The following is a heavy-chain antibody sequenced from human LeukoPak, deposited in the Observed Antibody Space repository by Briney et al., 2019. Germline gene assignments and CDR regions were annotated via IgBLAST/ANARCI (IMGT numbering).Heavy chain of an antibody. D-gene: IGHD5-18*01. V-gene: IGHV4-34*01. CDR3: ARGVIWIQLWLQREGSWFDP. Sequence: SETLSLTCAVYGGSFSGYYWSWIRQPPGKGLEWIGEINHSGSTNCNPSLKSRVTISVDTSKNQFSLKLSSVTAADTAVYYCARGVIWIQLWLQREGSWFDPWGQGTLVTVSS. J-gene: IGHJ5*02. CDR2: INHSGST. CDR1: GGSFSGYY.